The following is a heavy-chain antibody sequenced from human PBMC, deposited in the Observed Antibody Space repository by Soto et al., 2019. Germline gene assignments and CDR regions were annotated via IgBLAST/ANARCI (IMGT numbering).Heavy chain of an antibody. CDR3: ARESVCSSTSCYAYFDY. CDR1: GDSVSSNSAA. V-gene: IGHV6-1*01. CDR2: TYYRSKWYN. J-gene: IGHJ4*02. D-gene: IGHD2-2*01. Sequence: QTLSLTCAISGDSVSSNSAAWNWIRQSPSRGLEWLGRTYYRSKWYNDYAVSVKSRITINPDTSKNQFSLQLNSVTPEDTAVYYCARESVCSSTSCYAYFDYWGQGTLVTVSS.